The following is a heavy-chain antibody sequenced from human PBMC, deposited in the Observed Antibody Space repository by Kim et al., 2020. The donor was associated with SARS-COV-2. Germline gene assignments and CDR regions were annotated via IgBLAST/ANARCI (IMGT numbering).Heavy chain of an antibody. Sequence: SVKVSCKASGGTFSSYAISWVRQAPGQGLEWMGGIIPIFGTANYAQKFQGRVTITADESTSTAYMELSSLRSEDTAVYYCARDPEGFGETPDYWGQGTLVTVSS. CDR1: GGTFSSYA. V-gene: IGHV1-69*13. CDR2: IIPIFGTA. J-gene: IGHJ4*02. D-gene: IGHD3-10*01. CDR3: ARDPEGFGETPDY.